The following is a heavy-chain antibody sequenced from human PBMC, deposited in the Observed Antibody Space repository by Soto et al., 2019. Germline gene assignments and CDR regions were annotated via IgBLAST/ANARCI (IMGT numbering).Heavy chain of an antibody. D-gene: IGHD2-2*01. V-gene: IGHV4-34*01. J-gene: IGHJ5*02. CDR1: GGSFSGYY. Sequence: QVQLQQWGAGLLKPSETLSLTCAVYGGSFSGYYWSWIRQPPGKGLEWIGEINHSGSTNYNPSLKSRVTISVDPSKNQFALKLSSVTAADTAVYYCARDIVVVPAARPYNWFDPWGQGTLVTVSS. CDR3: ARDIVVVPAARPYNWFDP. CDR2: INHSGST.